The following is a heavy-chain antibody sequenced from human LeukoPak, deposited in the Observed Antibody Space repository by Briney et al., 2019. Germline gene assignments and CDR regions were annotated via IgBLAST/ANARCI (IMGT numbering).Heavy chain of an antibody. J-gene: IGHJ5*02. CDR1: GYSLSSGYY. Sequence: SETLSLTCAVSGYSLSSGYYWGWIRQPPGKGLEGIGSIYHSGSTYYNPSLKSRVTISVDTSKNQFSLKLSSVTAADTAVYYCARVNPPAAIFLRPSNWFDPWGQGTLVTVSS. V-gene: IGHV4-38-2*01. CDR3: ARVNPPAAIFLRPSNWFDP. CDR2: IYHSGST. D-gene: IGHD2-2*01.